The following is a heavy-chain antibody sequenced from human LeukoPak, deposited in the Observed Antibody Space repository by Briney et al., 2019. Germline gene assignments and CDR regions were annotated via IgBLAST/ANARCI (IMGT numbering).Heavy chain of an antibody. Sequence: GASVKVSCKASGYTFTSYDINWVRQATGQGLEWMGWMNPNSGNTGYAQKFQGRVIMIRSTSISTAYMELSSLRSEDTAVYYCARVDGYNVVYWGQGTLVTVSS. CDR2: MNPNSGNT. CDR3: ARVDGYNVVY. J-gene: IGHJ4*02. CDR1: GYTFTSYD. D-gene: IGHD5-24*01. V-gene: IGHV1-8*01.